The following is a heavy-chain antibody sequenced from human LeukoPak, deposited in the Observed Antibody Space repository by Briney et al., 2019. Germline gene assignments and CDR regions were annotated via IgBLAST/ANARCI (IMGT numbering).Heavy chain of an antibody. Sequence: GGSLRLSCAASGFTFDDYGMSWVRQAPGKGLEWVPGINWNGGSTGYADSVKGRLTISRDNAKNSLYLQMNSLRAEDTALYYCARDGIAVAGVYYFDYWGQGTLVTVSS. D-gene: IGHD6-19*01. CDR1: GFTFDDYG. CDR2: INWNGGST. CDR3: ARDGIAVAGVYYFDY. V-gene: IGHV3-20*04. J-gene: IGHJ4*02.